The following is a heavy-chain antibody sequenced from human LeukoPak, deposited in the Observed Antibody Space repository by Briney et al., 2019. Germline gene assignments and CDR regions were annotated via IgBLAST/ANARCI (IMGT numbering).Heavy chain of an antibody. J-gene: IGHJ4*02. D-gene: IGHD4-17*01. CDR3: ARGVDYGDYYFDY. CDR1: GFTFSSYW. CDR2: IKQDGSEK. V-gene: IGHV3-7*03. Sequence: GGSLRLSCAASGFTFSSYWMSWVRQAPGKGLEWVGNIKQDGSEKYYVDSVKGRFTISRDNAKNSLYLKMNSLRAEDTAVYYCARGVDYGDYYFDYWGQGTLVTVSS.